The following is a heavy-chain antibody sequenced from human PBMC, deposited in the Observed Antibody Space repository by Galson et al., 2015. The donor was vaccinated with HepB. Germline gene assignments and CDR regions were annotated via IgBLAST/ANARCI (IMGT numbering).Heavy chain of an antibody. CDR3: ARNRGYETSDY. J-gene: IGHJ4*02. CDR2: IKEDGSIK. Sequence: SLRLSCAASGFMFSGHWMNWVRQAPGKGLEWVANIKEDGSIKYYVDSATGRFTISRDNARNLLYLQMNGLRAEDTAVYFCARNRGYETSDYWGQGALVTVSS. V-gene: IGHV3-7*03. CDR1: GFMFSGHW. D-gene: IGHD5-12*01.